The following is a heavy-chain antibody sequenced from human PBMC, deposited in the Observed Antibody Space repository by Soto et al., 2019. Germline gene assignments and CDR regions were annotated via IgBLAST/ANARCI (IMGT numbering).Heavy chain of an antibody. CDR1: GFIFSNYW. J-gene: IGHJ4*02. D-gene: IGHD1-1*01. Sequence: EVQLVESGGGLIPPGGSLRLSCEASGFIFSNYWMHWVRQTPGTGLVWVSRISNDGSITNYADSVKGQFTISRDNAKNTLYLQMNSLRAEDTAVYYCAKDLTWNQADYWGQGALVTVSS. V-gene: IGHV3-74*01. CDR2: ISNDGSIT. CDR3: AKDLTWNQADY.